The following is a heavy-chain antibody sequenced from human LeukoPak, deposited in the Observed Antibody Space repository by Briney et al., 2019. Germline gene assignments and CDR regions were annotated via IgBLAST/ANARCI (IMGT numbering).Heavy chain of an antibody. CDR3: ARGPKNSGSSFDP. J-gene: IGHJ5*02. CDR1: GGSISSGNYY. V-gene: IGHV4-30-4*08. Sequence: SEALSLTCSVSGGSISSGNYYWTWIRQPPEKGLEWIGYIYYSGSTYYNPSLKSRINISVDTSKNQSSLKLSSVTAADTAVYYCARGPKNSGSSFDPWGQGTLVTVSS. CDR2: IYYSGST. D-gene: IGHD1-7*01.